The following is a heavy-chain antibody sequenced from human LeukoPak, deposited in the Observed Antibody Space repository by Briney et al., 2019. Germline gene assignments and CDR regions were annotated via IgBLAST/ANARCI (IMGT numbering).Heavy chain of an antibody. CDR2: ITARGGYT. Sequence: GGSLRLSCAASGFTFSSYAMSWVRQAPGKGLEWVSAITARGGYTYYTDSVKGRFTISRDNSKNTMYLQMNSLRAEDTAVYYCAKDYSSGWYLDCWGQGTLVTVSS. J-gene: IGHJ4*02. CDR3: AKDYSSGWYLDC. CDR1: GFTFSSYA. D-gene: IGHD6-19*01. V-gene: IGHV3-23*01.